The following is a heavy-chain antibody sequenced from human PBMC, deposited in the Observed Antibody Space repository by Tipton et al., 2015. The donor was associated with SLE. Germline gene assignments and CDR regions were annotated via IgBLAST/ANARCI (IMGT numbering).Heavy chain of an antibody. CDR1: GYTFTNYG. Sequence: QLVQSGAEVKKPGASVKVSCKASGYTFTNYGISWVRQAPGQGLEWMGWISPYNGNTDSAQNLQGRVTMTADTSTTTAYMELRSLRSDDTAVYYCTLAAAGRMSFDYWGQGTLVTVSS. CDR3: TLAAAGRMSFDY. J-gene: IGHJ4*02. V-gene: IGHV1-18*01. D-gene: IGHD6-13*01. CDR2: ISPYNGNT.